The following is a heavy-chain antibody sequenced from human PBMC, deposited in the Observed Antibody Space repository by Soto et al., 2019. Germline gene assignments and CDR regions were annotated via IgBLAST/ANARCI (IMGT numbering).Heavy chain of an antibody. J-gene: IGHJ6*02. CDR2: ISYDGSNK. D-gene: IGHD2-15*01. CDR1: GLTFSSYA. V-gene: IGHV3-30-3*01. CDR3: ARDLRSTVAPFYYYYGMDV. Sequence: GGSLGLSCAASGLTFSSYAMNGVRQAPGKGLEWVAVISYDGSNKYYADSVKGRFTISRDNSKNTLYLQMNSLRAEDTAVYYCARDLRSTVAPFYYYYGMDVWGQGTTVTVSS.